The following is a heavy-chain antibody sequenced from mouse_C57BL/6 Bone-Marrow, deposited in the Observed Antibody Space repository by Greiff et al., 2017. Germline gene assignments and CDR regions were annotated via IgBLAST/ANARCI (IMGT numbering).Heavy chain of an antibody. CDR2: ISYDGSN. CDR1: GYSITSGYY. J-gene: IGHJ2*01. D-gene: IGHD1-1*01. Sequence: DVQLQESGPGLVKPSQSLSLTCSVTGYSITSGYYWNWIRQFPGNKLEWMGYISYDGSNNYNPSLKNRISITRDTSKNQFFLKLNSVTTEDTATYYCARSLITTVIDYWGQGTTLTVSS. CDR3: ARSLITTVIDY. V-gene: IGHV3-6*01.